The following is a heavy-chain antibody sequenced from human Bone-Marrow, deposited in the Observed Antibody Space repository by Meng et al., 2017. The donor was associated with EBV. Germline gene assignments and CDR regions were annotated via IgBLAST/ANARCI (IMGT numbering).Heavy chain of an antibody. CDR3: ARAEFSGPSLVY. V-gene: IGHV3-74*01. J-gene: IGHJ4*02. CDR1: GFTFSNIW. CDR2: IDGGGSST. Sequence: VVPGGGLVQPGGSLRLACTGSGFTFSNIWMHWVRQAPGKGLVWVSRIDGGGSSTSYADSVKGRFTISRDNAKNTLYLQMNSLRAEDTAVYYCARAEFSGPSLVYWGQGTLVTVSS. D-gene: IGHD5-12*01.